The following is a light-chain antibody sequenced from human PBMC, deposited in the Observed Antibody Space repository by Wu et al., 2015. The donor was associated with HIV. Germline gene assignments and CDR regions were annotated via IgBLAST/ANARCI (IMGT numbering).Light chain of an antibody. V-gene: IGKV3-11*01. J-gene: IGKJ3*01. CDR3: QQYNTYSPI. CDR2: DTS. Sequence: EIVLTQTPATLSLSPGERATLSCRASQSISTYLAWFQQKPGQAPRLLIYDTSNRASGIPARFSGSGSGTDFTLTISSLQPDDFATYYCQQYNTYSPIFGPGTEVDIK. CDR1: QSISTY.